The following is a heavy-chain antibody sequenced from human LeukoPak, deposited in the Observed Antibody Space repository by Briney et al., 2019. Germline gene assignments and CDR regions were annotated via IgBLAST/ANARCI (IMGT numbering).Heavy chain of an antibody. CDR3: ARVGGDYGSGSYCLTS. CDR1: GGSFSGYY. Sequence: ASETLSLTCAVYGGSFSGYYWSWIRQPPGKGLEWIGEINHSGSTNYNPSLKSRVTISVDTSKNQFSLKLSSVTAADTAVYYCARVGGDYGSGSYCLTSWSQGTLVTVSS. J-gene: IGHJ5*02. V-gene: IGHV4-34*01. D-gene: IGHD3-10*01. CDR2: INHSGST.